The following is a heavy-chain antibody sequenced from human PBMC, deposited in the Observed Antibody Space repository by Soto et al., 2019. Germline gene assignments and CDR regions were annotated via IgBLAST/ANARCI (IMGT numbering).Heavy chain of an antibody. V-gene: IGHV3-15*07. Sequence: EVQLVESGGDLAKPGGSLRLSCAVSGFTFSYAWMNWVRQAPGKGLEWVGRIKSKTDGGTTDYAAPVKGRFTISRDDSXXXXXXXXXXXXXXXXXVXYCAXGXXXXXXWGQXTRV. CDR3: AXGXXXXXX. CDR2: IKSKTDGGTT. J-gene: IGHJ1*01. CDR1: GFTFSYAW. D-gene: IGHD3-22*01.